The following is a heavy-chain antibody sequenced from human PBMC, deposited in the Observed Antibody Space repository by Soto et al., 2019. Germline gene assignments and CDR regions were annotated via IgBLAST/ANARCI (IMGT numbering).Heavy chain of an antibody. D-gene: IGHD3-22*01. CDR1: GFTFSSYS. CDR2: ISSSSSTI. V-gene: IGHV3-48*02. CDR3: ARDRVNYDSSGYYLRPFDY. J-gene: IGHJ4*02. Sequence: GGSLRLSCAASGFTFSSYSMNWVRQAPGKGLEWVSYISSSSSTIYYADSVKGRFTISRDNAKNSLYLQMNSLRDEDTAVYYCARDRVNYDSSGYYLRPFDYWGQGTLVTVSS.